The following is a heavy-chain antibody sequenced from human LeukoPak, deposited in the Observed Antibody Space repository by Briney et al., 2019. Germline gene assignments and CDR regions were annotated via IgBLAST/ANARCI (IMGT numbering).Heavy chain of an antibody. J-gene: IGHJ4*02. CDR2: ISGSGGST. V-gene: IGHV3-23*01. Sequence: PGGSLRLSCAASGFTFSSYAMSWVRRAPGKGLEWVSAISGSGGSTYYADSVKGRFTISRDNSKNTLYLQMNSLRAEDTAVYYCARGAYYGSGREKFDYWGQGTLVTVSS. CDR3: ARGAYYGSGREKFDY. D-gene: IGHD3-10*01. CDR1: GFTFSSYA.